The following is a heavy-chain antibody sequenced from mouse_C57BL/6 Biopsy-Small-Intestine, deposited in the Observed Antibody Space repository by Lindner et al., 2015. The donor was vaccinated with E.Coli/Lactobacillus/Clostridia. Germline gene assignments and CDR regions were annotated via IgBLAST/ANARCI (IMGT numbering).Heavy chain of an antibody. CDR1: GYALSNSW. CDR2: IYLGNGDT. J-gene: IGHJ4*01. Sequence: VQLQESGPELVKPGASVKISCKASGYALSNSWMNWVKQWPGKGLEWIGRIYLGNGDTNYNGKFKAKATLTADKSSGTAYMQLSSLTSEDSAVYFCARTYFYAMDYWGQGTSVTVSS. D-gene: IGHD2-10*01. CDR3: ARTYFYAMDY. V-gene: IGHV1-82*01.